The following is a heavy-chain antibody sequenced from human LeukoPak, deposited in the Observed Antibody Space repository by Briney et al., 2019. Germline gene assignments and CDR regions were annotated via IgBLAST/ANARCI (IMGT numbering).Heavy chain of an antibody. CDR2: IYYSGST. CDR3: ARGDPGTKWFDP. D-gene: IGHD3-10*01. V-gene: IGHV4-39*01. Sequence: SETLSLTCTVSGGSISSSSYYWGWIRQPPGKGLEWIGSIYYSGSTYYNPSLKSRVTISVDTSKNQFSLKLSSVTAADTAVYYCARGDPGTKWFDPWGQGTLVTVSS. CDR1: GGSISSSSYY. J-gene: IGHJ5*02.